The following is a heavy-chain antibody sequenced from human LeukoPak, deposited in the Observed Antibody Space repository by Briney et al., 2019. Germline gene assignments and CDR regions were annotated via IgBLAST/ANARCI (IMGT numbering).Heavy chain of an antibody. CDR2: IYYSGST. Sequence: SETLSLTCTVSGGSISSSSYYWGWIRQPPGKGLEWIGSIYYSGSTYYNPSLRSRVTISVDTSKNQFSLQLNSVTPEDTAVYYCVCGGGALNYWGQGTLVTVSS. CDR1: GGSISSSSYY. CDR3: VCGGGALNY. J-gene: IGHJ4*02. D-gene: IGHD2-21*01. V-gene: IGHV4-39*01.